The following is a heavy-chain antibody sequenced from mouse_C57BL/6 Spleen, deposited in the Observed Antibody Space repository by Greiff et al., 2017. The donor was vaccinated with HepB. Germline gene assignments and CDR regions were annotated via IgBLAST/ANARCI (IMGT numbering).Heavy chain of an antibody. D-gene: IGHD2-4*01. V-gene: IGHV1-55*01. CDR1: GYTFTSYW. CDR3: AREGNDYPAWFAY. Sequence: QVQLQQPGAELVKPGASVKMSCKASGYTFTSYWITWVKQRPGQGLEWIGDIYPGSGSTNYNEKFKSKATLTVDTSSSTAYMQLSSLTSEDSAVYYCAREGNDYPAWFAYWGQGTLVTVSA. J-gene: IGHJ3*01. CDR2: IYPGSGST.